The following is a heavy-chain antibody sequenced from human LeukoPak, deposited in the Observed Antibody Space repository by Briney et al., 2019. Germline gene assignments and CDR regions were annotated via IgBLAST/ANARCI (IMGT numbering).Heavy chain of an antibody. J-gene: IGHJ4*02. CDR3: ARLGFASSWSFDF. D-gene: IGHD6-13*01. Sequence: SETLSLTCAVSGYSITSGYYWGRIRQSPAKGLEWIGYLYQTGTTYYNPSLKSRVTLSVDTSKNQFSLNLSSVTAADTALYYCARLGFASSWSFDFWGQGTLVTVSS. V-gene: IGHV4-38-2*01. CDR2: LYQTGTT. CDR1: GYSITSGYY.